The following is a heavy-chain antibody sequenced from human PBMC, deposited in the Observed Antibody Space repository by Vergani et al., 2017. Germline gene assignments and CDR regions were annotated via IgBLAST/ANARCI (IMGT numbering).Heavy chain of an antibody. CDR2: INPNRGGT. CDR1: GYTFTGYY. D-gene: IGHD3-10*01. CDR3: ARDLGGSGSSPLDY. J-gene: IGHJ4*02. Sequence: QVQLVQSGAEVKKPGASVKVSCKASGYTFTGYYMHWVRQAPGQGLEWMGWINPNRGGTNYAQKFQGRVTMTRDTSISTAYMELSRLRSDDTAVYYCARDLGGSGSSPLDYWGQGTLVTVSS. V-gene: IGHV1-2*02.